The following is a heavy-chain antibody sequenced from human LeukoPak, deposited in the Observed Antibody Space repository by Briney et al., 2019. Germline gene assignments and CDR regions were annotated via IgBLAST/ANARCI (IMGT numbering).Heavy chain of an antibody. J-gene: IGHJ5*02. CDR3: AREGDIVVVPAALESNWFDP. CDR2: INPNSGGT. D-gene: IGHD2-2*01. V-gene: IGHV1-2*02. Sequence: ASVKVSCKASGYTFTGYYMHWVRQAPGQGLEWMGWINPNSGGTNYAQKFQDRVTMTRDTSFSTAYMELSRLRSDDTAVYYCAREGDIVVVPAALESNWFDPWGQGTLVTVSS. CDR1: GYTFTGYY.